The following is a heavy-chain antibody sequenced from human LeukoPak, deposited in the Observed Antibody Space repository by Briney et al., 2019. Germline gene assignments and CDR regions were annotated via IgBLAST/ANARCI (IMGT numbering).Heavy chain of an antibody. V-gene: IGHV3-23*01. J-gene: IGHJ4*02. CDR2: ISGSGGST. CDR1: GFTFSSYA. CDR3: ARDLSGVTGYTYGRGIDY. D-gene: IGHD5-18*01. Sequence: GSLRLSCAASGFTFSSYAMSWVRQAPGKGLEWVSLISGSGGSTYYADSVKGRFTISRDNSKNTLYLQMNSLRAEDTAVYYCARDLSGVTGYTYGRGIDYWGQGTLVTVSS.